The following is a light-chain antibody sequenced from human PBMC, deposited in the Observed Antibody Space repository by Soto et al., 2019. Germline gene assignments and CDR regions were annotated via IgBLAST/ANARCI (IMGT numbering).Light chain of an antibody. V-gene: IGKV1-5*01. CDR2: DAS. CDR1: QSISGY. Sequence: IQLTQSPSSLSASVGDRVTITCRASQSISGYLVWYQQNPGKAPKLLIYDASSLESGVPSRFSGSGSGTDFTLTISSLQPDDFATYYCQQYNSYSAMTFGQGTRLEIK. CDR3: QQYNSYSAMT. J-gene: IGKJ5*01.